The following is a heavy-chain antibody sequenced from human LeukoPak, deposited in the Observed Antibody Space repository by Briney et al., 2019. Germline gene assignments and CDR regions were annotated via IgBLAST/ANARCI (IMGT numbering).Heavy chain of an antibody. CDR3: AKRRSRNTGPFDY. J-gene: IGHJ4*02. Sequence: GGSLRLSCAASGFTISSDALTWVRLAPGKGLECVSGISGSNTYYAESVKGRFTISRDDSNNMLYLQMNSLRAEDTAVYYCAKRRSRNTGPFDYWGQGTVVTVSP. D-gene: IGHD5-18*01. CDR1: GFTISSDA. V-gene: IGHV3-23*01. CDR2: ISGSNT.